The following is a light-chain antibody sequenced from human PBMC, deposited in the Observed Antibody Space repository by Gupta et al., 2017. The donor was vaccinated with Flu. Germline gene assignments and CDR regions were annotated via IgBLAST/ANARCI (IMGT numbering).Light chain of an antibody. CDR2: RNS. CDR3: AAWDDSLNAWV. V-gene: IGLV1-44*01. J-gene: IGLJ3*02. Sequence: QSVLTQPPSASETPGQRVTIPCSGSSSNIGSNTVNWHQQLPGSAPNLLTWRNSQRPSEVPDRFSGSKSGTAASLAISGLQSEDEADYYCAAWDDSLNAWVFGGGTELTVL. CDR1: SSNIGSNT.